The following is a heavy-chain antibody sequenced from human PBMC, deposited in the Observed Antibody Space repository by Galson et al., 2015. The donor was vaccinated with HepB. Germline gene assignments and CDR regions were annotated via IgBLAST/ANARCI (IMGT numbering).Heavy chain of an antibody. V-gene: IGHV4-34*01. J-gene: IGHJ4*02. Sequence: ETLSLTCAVYGGSFSGYYWSWIRQPPGKGLEWIGEINHSGSTNYNPSLKSRVTISVDTSKNQFSLKLSSVTAADTAVYYCARVKALYYYGSGSYYFFDYWGQGTLVTVSS. D-gene: IGHD3-10*01. CDR2: INHSGST. CDR1: GGSFSGYY. CDR3: ARVKALYYYGSGSYYFFDY.